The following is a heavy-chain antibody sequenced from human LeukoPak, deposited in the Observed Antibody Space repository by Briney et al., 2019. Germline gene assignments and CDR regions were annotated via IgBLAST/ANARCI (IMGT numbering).Heavy chain of an antibody. Sequence: GGSLRLSCAASGFTFSSYAMSWVRQAPGKGLEWVSAISGSGGSTYYADSVKGRFTISRDNAKNSLYLQMNSLRAEDTAVYYCASGLLSSSIAARPGGHWGQGTLVTVSS. D-gene: IGHD6-6*01. V-gene: IGHV3-23*01. J-gene: IGHJ4*02. CDR2: ISGSGGST. CDR1: GFTFSSYA. CDR3: ASGLLSSSIAARPGGH.